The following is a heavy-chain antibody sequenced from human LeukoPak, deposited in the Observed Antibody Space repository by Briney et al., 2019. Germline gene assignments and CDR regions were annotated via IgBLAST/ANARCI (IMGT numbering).Heavy chain of an antibody. D-gene: IGHD1-14*01. Sequence: GGSLRLSCAASGFTVSSNYMSWVRQAPGKGLEWVSVIYSGGSTYYPDSVKGRFTISRDNSKNTLYLQMNSLRVEDTAVYFCARGYTVGFDRWSQGTLVTVSS. CDR2: IYSGGST. CDR1: GFTVSSNY. J-gene: IGHJ5*02. CDR3: ARGYTVGFDR. V-gene: IGHV3-53*01.